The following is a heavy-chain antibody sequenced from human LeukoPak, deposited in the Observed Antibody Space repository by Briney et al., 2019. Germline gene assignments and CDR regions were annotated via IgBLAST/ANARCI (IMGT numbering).Heavy chain of an antibody. CDR2: IIPIFGTA. CDR3: ARENEWLRSFDY. V-gene: IGHV1-69*01. Sequence: ASVKVSCKASGGTFGSYAISWVRQAPGQGLEWMGGIIPIFGTANYAQKFQGRVTITADESTSTAYMELSSLRSEDTAVYYCARENEWLRSFDYWGQGTLVTVSS. J-gene: IGHJ4*02. D-gene: IGHD5-12*01. CDR1: GGTFGSYA.